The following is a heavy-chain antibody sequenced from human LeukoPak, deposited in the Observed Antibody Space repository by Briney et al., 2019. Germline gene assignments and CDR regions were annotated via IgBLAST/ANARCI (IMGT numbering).Heavy chain of an antibody. V-gene: IGHV4-39*01. CDR3: ARAHRNIVVVVAATPYYYYYGMDV. D-gene: IGHD2-15*01. Sequence: SETLSLTCTVSGGSISSSSYYWGWIRQPPGKGLEWIGSIYYSGSTYYNPSLKSRVTISVDTSKNQFSLKLSSVTAADTAVYYCARAHRNIVVVVAATPYYYYYGMDVWGQGTTVTVSS. CDR1: GGSISSSSYY. CDR2: IYYSGST. J-gene: IGHJ6*02.